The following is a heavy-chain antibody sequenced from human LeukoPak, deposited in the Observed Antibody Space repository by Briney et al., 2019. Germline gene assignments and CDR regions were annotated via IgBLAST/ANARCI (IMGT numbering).Heavy chain of an antibody. D-gene: IGHD5-12*01. CDR1: GFTFNSYG. CDR3: ARASGYSGYDPFDY. CDR2: ISGSGITT. V-gene: IGHV3-23*01. J-gene: IGHJ4*02. Sequence: GGSLRLSCAASGFTFNSYGMNWVRQALGKGLEWVSAISGSGITTYYADSVKGRFTISRDNSKNTLYLQMNTLRAEDTAVYYCARASGYSGYDPFDYWGQGTLVTVSS.